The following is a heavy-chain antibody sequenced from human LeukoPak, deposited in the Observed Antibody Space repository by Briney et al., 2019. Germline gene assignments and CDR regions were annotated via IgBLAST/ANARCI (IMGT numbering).Heavy chain of an antibody. D-gene: IGHD6-19*01. V-gene: IGHV2-5*02. CDR2: IYWDNDK. CDR3: AHRRTLVAGAGFGP. CDR1: GFSLNTDKVG. Sequence: SGPTLFKPPPPLTLTSTFSGFSLNTDKVGVCWLRQPPGKALEWHALIYWDNDKSYSPSLKSRLTITKDSSRNQVVLTMTNMDPVDTATYYCAHRRTLVAGAGFGPWGQGTLVTVSS. J-gene: IGHJ5*02.